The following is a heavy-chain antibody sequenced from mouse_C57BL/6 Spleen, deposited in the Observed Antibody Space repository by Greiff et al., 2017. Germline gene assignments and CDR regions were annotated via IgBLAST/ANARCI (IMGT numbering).Heavy chain of an antibody. D-gene: IGHD2-12*01. J-gene: IGHJ4*01. V-gene: IGHV2-2*01. CDR2: IWSGGST. CDR3: ARKRDFTKAMDY. CDR1: GFSLTSYG. Sequence: QVHVKQSGPGLVQPSQSLSITCTVSGFSLTSYGVHWVRQSPGKGLEWLGLIWSGGSTGYNAAFLSRLSTSKDNSKSQVFCKMNSLQADDTARYYCARKRDFTKAMDYWGQGTSVTVSS.